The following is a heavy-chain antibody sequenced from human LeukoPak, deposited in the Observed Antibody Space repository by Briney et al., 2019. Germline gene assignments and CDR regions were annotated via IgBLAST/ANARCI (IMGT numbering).Heavy chain of an antibody. V-gene: IGHV4-39*01. CDR1: GGSISSSSYY. Sequence: SETLSLTCTVSGGSISSSSYYWGWIRQPPGKGLEWIGSIYYSGSTYYNPSLKSRVTISVDTSKNQFSLKLSSVTAADTAVYYCARFSGYRRQYFQHWGQGTLVAVSS. CDR3: ARFSGYRRQYFQH. D-gene: IGHD3-22*01. J-gene: IGHJ1*01. CDR2: IYYSGST.